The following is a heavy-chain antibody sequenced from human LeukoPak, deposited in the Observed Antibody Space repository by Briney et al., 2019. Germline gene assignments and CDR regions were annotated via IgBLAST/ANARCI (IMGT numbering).Heavy chain of an antibody. D-gene: IGHD6-13*01. V-gene: IGHV1-2*04. CDR3: AREHYSSKVGYFDY. J-gene: IGHJ4*02. CDR1: GYTFTGYY. CDR2: INPNSGGT. Sequence: ASVKVSCKASGYTFTGYYMHWVRQAPGQGLEWMGWINPNSGGTNYAQKFQGWVTMTRDTSISTAYMELSRLRSDDTAVYYRAREHYSSKVGYFDYWGQGTLVTVSS.